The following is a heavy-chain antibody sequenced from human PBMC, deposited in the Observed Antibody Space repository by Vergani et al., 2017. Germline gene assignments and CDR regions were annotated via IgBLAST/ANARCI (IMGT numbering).Heavy chain of an antibody. D-gene: IGHD2-2*02. CDR1: GFTFTSSA. CDR3: AKDLESNFPTQGLGYCSSTSCYMGDY. CDR2: IVVGSGNT. V-gene: IGHV1-58*01. Sequence: QLVQSGAEVKKPGTSVKVSCKASGFTFTSSAVQWVRQARGQRLEWIGWIVVGSGNTNYAQKFQERVTITRDMSTSTAYMELSSLRSEDTAVYYCAKDLESNFPTQGLGYCSSTSCYMGDYWGQGTLVTVSS. J-gene: IGHJ4*02.